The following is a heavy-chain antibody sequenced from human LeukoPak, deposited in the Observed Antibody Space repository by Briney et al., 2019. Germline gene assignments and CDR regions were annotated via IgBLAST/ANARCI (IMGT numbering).Heavy chain of an antibody. J-gene: IGHJ4*02. V-gene: IGHV4-59*02. CDR3: AKLLGEEY. Sequence: PSETLSLTCTVSGASVSSYFWSWIRQSPEKGLEWIGYVYHSGSSSSNPSLQSRVTISQDTSRNQVSLKMTSATAAESAVYYCAKLLGEEYWGQGTQVVVS. CDR1: GASVSSYF. CDR2: VYHSGSS. D-gene: IGHD6-6*01.